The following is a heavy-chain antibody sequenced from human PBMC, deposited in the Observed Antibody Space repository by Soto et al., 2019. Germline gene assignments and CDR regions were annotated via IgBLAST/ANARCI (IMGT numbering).Heavy chain of an antibody. CDR3: ARESVHHEQDYYYYMDV. Sequence: EVQLVESGGGLVKPGGSLRLSCAASGFTFSSYSMNWVRQAPGKGLEWVSSISISSSYIYYADSVKGPFTISRDNAKNSLYLQMNSLRAEDTAVYYCARESVHHEQDYYYYMDVWGKGTTVTVSS. CDR2: ISISSSYI. CDR1: GFTFSSYS. J-gene: IGHJ6*03. V-gene: IGHV3-21*01.